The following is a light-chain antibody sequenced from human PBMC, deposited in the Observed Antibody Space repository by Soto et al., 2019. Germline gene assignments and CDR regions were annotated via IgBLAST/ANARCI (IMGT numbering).Light chain of an antibody. Sequence: EIVLTQSPATLSLSPGERATLSCRASQSISSYLAWYQQKPDQAPRLLIYDASNRATGIPARFSGSGSGTDFTLTISSLEPDYFAVYYCHQRSTWPFPFGSGPKLDIK. CDR2: DAS. CDR1: QSISSY. J-gene: IGKJ3*01. CDR3: HQRSTWPFP. V-gene: IGKV3-11*01.